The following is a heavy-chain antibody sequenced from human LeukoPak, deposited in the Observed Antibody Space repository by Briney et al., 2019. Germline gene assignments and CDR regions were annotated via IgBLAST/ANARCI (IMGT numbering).Heavy chain of an antibody. CDR3: ARFPTWDVAVAGEFDY. V-gene: IGHV1-69*04. CDR1: GYTFTSYD. Sequence: GASVKVSCKASGYTFTSYDINWVRQATGQGLEWMGRIIPILGIANYAQKFQGRVTITADKSTSTAYMELSSLRSEDTAVYYCARFPTWDVAVAGEFDYWGQGTLVTVSS. CDR2: IIPILGIA. D-gene: IGHD6-19*01. J-gene: IGHJ4*02.